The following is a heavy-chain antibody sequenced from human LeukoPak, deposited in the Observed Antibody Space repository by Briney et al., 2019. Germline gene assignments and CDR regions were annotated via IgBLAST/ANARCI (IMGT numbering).Heavy chain of an antibody. CDR3: ALAAAFWSGYYYFDY. CDR2: ISSSSSTI. V-gene: IGHV3-48*01. CDR1: GFTFSTYS. D-gene: IGHD3-3*01. J-gene: IGHJ4*02. Sequence: PGGSLRLSCAASGFTFSTYSMNWVRQAPGKGLEWVSYISSSSSTIYYADSVKGRFTISRDNSKNTLYLQMNSLRAEDTAVYYCALAAAFWSGYYYFDYWGQGTLVTVSS.